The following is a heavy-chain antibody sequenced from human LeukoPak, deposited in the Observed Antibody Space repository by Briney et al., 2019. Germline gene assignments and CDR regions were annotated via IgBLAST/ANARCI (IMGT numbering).Heavy chain of an antibody. CDR2: IKGDGSTT. CDR1: GFSFSHYW. Sequence: GGSLRPSCATSGFSFSHYWMHWLRKVPGQGLVWVSRIKGDGSTTRNADSVKGRFTISRDNAKNTLYLQMNSLRVEDTAVYYCAREGLECLGSSCQRAAFDYWGQGTPVTVSS. V-gene: IGHV3-74*01. J-gene: IGHJ4*02. D-gene: IGHD2-2*01. CDR3: AREGLECLGSSCQRAAFDY.